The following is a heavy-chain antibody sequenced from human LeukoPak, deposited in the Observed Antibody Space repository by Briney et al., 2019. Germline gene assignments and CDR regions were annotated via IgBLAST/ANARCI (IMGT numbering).Heavy chain of an antibody. Sequence: SQTLSLTCTVSGGSISSGGYDWSWIRQHPGKGLEWIGYIYYSGSTYYNPSLKSRVTISVDTSKNQFSLKLSSVTAADTAVYYCARDRKPVSGSYYFDYWGQGTLVTVSS. CDR2: IYYSGST. D-gene: IGHD1-26*01. V-gene: IGHV4-31*03. J-gene: IGHJ4*02. CDR1: GGSISSGGYD. CDR3: ARDRKPVSGSYYFDY.